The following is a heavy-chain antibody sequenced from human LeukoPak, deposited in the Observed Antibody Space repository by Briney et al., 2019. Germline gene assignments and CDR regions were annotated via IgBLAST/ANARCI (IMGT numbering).Heavy chain of an antibody. CDR3: ARCRYSSVGCYFDP. V-gene: IGHV3-7*01. CDR1: GGSISSSSYY. D-gene: IGHD4-11*01. CDR2: INQDGSDK. J-gene: IGHJ4*02. Sequence: PSETLSLTCTVSGGSISSSSYYWGWIRQPPGKGLEWVANINQDGSDKNYVDSVKGRFTSSRDNAAKSLFLQMNSLRAEDTAVYYCARCRYSSVGCYFDPWGQGTLVSVSS.